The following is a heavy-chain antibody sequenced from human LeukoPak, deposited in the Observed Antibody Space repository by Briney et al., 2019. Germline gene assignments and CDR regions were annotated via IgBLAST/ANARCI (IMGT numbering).Heavy chain of an antibody. CDR1: GFTFSSYW. D-gene: IGHD3-16*01. Sequence: GGSLRLSCAASGFTFSSYWMSWVRQAPGKGLEWVANIKQDGSEKHYVDSVKGRFTISRDNAKNSLYLQMSNLRAEDTAVYFCARGGGLDVWGQGATVTVSS. CDR2: IKQDGSEK. CDR3: ARGGGLDV. J-gene: IGHJ6*02. V-gene: IGHV3-7*03.